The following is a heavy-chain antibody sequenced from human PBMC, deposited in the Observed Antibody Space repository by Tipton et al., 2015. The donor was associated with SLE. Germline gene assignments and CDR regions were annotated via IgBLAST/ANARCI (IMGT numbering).Heavy chain of an antibody. CDR3: ARDLASYYGVDV. CDR1: GDSISSYY. J-gene: IGHJ6*02. Sequence: TLSLTCTVSGDSISSYYWNWIRQPPGKGLEWIGYIYFSGSTNYNPSLKSRITISLDPSKNQFSLKLNSVTAADTAVYYCARDLASYYGVDVWGQGTTVTVSS. D-gene: IGHD3-3*02. CDR2: IYFSGST. V-gene: IGHV4-59*01.